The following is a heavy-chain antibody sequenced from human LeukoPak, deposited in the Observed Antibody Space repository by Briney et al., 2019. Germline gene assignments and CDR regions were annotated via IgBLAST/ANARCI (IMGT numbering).Heavy chain of an antibody. D-gene: IGHD1-1*01. CDR3: ARGPTETPGYFDY. Sequence: SETLSLTCAVYGGSFSGYYWSWIRQPPGKGLELIGEINHSGSTNYNPSLKSRVTISVDTSKNQFSLKLSSVTAADTAVCYCARGPTETPGYFDYWGQGTLVTVSS. J-gene: IGHJ4*02. V-gene: IGHV4-34*01. CDR1: GGSFSGYY. CDR2: INHSGST.